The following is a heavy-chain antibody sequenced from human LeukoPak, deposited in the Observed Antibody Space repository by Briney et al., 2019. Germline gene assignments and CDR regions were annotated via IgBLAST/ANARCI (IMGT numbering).Heavy chain of an antibody. CDR1: GGSISRGGDY. Sequence: SQTLSLTCAVSGGSISRGGDYCSWIRQHPGKGLEWIGYNYYSGSTYYNPSLKSRLTIAVDPDNNLFSLKLSSVTASDTAVYYCAREGGKGSSSTSGIHPDEGPSFVNWFDPWGQGTLVTVSS. CDR3: AREGGKGSSSTSGIHPDEGPSFVNWFDP. D-gene: IGHD6-6*01. CDR2: NYYSGST. V-gene: IGHV4-31*11. J-gene: IGHJ5*02.